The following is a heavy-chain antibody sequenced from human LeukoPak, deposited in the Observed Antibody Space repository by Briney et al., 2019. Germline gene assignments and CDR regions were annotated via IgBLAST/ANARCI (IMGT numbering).Heavy chain of an antibody. V-gene: IGHV4-39*01. CDR2: NYYSGST. Sequence: SETLSLTCAVSGGSISSTSYYWAWIRQPRGRGLEWIVTNYYSGSTYHNPSLKSRITLSVATSRNQFSLRLSSVDAADTAVYYCAKAGVRYFDSSGLYAFDFWGQGTTVTVSS. CDR1: GGSISSTSYY. CDR3: AKAGVRYFDSSGLYAFDF. D-gene: IGHD3-22*01. J-gene: IGHJ3*01.